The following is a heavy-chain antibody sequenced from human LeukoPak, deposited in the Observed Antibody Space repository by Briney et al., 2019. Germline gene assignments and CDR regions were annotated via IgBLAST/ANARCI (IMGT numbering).Heavy chain of an antibody. Sequence: SETLSLTCTVSGGSISNYYWSWIRQPAGKGLEWIGRIYTSGSTNYNPSLKSRVTMSVDTSKNQFSLKLRSVTAADTAVYYCARVTYSSSSMSLDGFDIWGQGTMVTVSS. CDR3: ARVTYSSSSMSLDGFDI. V-gene: IGHV4-4*07. D-gene: IGHD6-6*01. CDR1: GGSISNYY. CDR2: IYTSGST. J-gene: IGHJ3*02.